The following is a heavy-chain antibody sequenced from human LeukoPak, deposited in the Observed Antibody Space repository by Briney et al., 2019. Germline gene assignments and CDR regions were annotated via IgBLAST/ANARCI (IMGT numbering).Heavy chain of an antibody. CDR3: AREREGPYGYLDY. D-gene: IGHD4-17*01. CDR2: IYYSGST. CDR1: GGSISSYY. V-gene: IGHV4-59*12. J-gene: IGHJ4*02. Sequence: PSETLSLTCTVSGGSISSYYWSWIRQPPGKGLEWIGYIYYSGSTNYNPSLKSRVTISIDTSKNQFSLKLSSVTAADTAVYYCAREREGPYGYLDYWGQGILVTVSS.